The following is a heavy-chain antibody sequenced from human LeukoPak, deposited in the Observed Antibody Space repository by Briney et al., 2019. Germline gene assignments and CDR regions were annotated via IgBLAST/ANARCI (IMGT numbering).Heavy chain of an antibody. V-gene: IGHV1-2*02. CDR2: INPNSGGT. CDR3: ARELPGPRFFDY. Sequence: ASVKVSGKASGYTFTGYYMHWVRQAPGQGLQWMGWINPNSGGTNYAQKFQGRVTMTRDTSISTAYMELSRLRSDDTAVYYCARELPGPRFFDYWGQGTLVTVSS. CDR1: GYTFTGYY. J-gene: IGHJ4*02.